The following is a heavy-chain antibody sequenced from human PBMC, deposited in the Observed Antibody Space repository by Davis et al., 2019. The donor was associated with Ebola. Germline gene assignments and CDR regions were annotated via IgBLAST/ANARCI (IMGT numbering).Heavy chain of an antibody. J-gene: IGHJ4*02. V-gene: IGHV1-46*01. D-gene: IGHD6-6*01. CDR1: GYIFTSYY. Sequence: ASVKVSCKASGYIFTSYYMHWVRQAPGQGLEWMGLITPSSGSTTYAQGFQGRVTMTRDTSISTGYMELSRLTSDDTAVYYCARSRFREFSSSPDFDYWGQGTLVTVSS. CDR3: ARSRFREFSSSPDFDY. CDR2: ITPSSGST.